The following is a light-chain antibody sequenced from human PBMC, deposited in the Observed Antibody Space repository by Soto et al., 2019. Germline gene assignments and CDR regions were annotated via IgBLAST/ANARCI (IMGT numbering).Light chain of an antibody. CDR3: QQYGDSPRT. CDR2: AAS. CDR1: QSVADNY. J-gene: IGKJ1*01. V-gene: IGKV3-20*01. Sequence: EIVLTQSPGTLSLSPGDRATLSCKASQSVADNYLAWYQQKPGQAPRLLIYAASRRAIGIPDTFSGSGSGTVFTLTITRLEPEDFALYYCQQYGDSPRTFGKGTKVEIK.